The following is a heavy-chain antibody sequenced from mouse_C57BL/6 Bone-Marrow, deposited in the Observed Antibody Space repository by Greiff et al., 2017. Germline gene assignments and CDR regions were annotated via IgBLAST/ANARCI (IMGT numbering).Heavy chain of an antibody. CDR3: ARQPLVFDV. CDR2: ISSGGSST. CDR1: GFTFSSYG. V-gene: IGHV5-6*01. J-gene: IGHJ1*03. Sequence: EVKLMESGGDLVKPGGSLKLSCAASGFTFSSYGMSWVRQTPDKRLEGVATISSGGSSTYYPDSVKGRFTISRDNAKNTLYLQMSSLKSEDTAMCYCARQPLVFDVWGTGTTVTVSS.